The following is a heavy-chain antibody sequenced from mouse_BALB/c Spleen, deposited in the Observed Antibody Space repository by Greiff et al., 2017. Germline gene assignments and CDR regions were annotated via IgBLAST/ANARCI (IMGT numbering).Heavy chain of an antibody. V-gene: IGHV1-37*01. J-gene: IGHJ4*01. CDR1: GYSFTGYF. CDR3: GRSPGYGYDAMDY. D-gene: IGHD3-1*01. CDR2: INPYNGDT. Sequence: VQLKQSGPELVQPGASVKISCKASGYSFTGYFLNWVKQSHGKSLERIGRINPYNGDTFYNQKFKGKATLTVDKSSSTAHMELLSLTSEDSAVYYCGRSPGYGYDAMDYWGQGTSVTVSS.